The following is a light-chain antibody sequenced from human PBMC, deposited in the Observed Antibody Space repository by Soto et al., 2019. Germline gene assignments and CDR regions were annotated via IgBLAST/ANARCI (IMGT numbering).Light chain of an antibody. V-gene: IGKV1-5*03. J-gene: IGKJ1*01. CDR1: QSISSW. CDR3: QQYNNEWT. CDR2: KAS. Sequence: DVQMTQSPSILSASVGDRVTITCRASQSISSWLAWYQQKPGKAPKLLIYKASSLESGVPSRFSGSGSGTEFTLTISSLQPDDFATYYCQQYNNEWTFGQGTKVEIK.